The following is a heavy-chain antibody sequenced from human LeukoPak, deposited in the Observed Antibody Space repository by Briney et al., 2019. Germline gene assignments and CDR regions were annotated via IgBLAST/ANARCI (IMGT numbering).Heavy chain of an antibody. V-gene: IGHV7-4-1*02. CDR3: ARDYSRSFL. D-gene: IGHD2-21*01. Sequence: ASVKVSCKASGYTFTNYGMNWVRQAPGQGLEWMGWINTDTGNPTYAQGFTGRFVFSLDTSVSTAYLQISSLKAGDTAVYYCARDYSRSFLWGQGTLVTVSS. CDR2: INTDTGNP. CDR1: GYTFTNYG. J-gene: IGHJ4*02.